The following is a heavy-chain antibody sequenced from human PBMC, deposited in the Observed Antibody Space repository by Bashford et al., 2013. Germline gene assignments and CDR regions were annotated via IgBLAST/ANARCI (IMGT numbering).Heavy chain of an antibody. CDR3: ARGPPSRFYMDV. J-gene: IGHJ6*03. CDR1: GYVFTSYT. D-gene: IGHD1-14*01. CDR2: INTNTGQP. V-gene: IGHV7-4-1*01. Sequence: ASVKVSCQTSGYVFTSYTINWIRQAPGQGLEWMGWINTNTGQPTYAQDFTGRFSISRDNSKNTVYLQMGSLRGEDMAVYYCARGPPSRFYMDVWGKGTTVTVSS.